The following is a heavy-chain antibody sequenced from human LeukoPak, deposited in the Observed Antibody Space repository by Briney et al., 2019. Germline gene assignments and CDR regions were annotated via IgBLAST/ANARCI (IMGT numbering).Heavy chain of an antibody. CDR1: GFTFSTYG. J-gene: IGHJ4*02. CDR2: VSADGRTQ. V-gene: IGHV3-30*18. Sequence: GGSLRLSCGASGFTFSTYGMTWVRQAPGKGLEWVTVVSADGRTQLYSDSVKGRFTISRDNSKNTLYLQMNSLRAEDTAVYYCAKDPRGSYYYFDYWGQGTLVTVSS. D-gene: IGHD1-26*01. CDR3: AKDPRGSYYYFDY.